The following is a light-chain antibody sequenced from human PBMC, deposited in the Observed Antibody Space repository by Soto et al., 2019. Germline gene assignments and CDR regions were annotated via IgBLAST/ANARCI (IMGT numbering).Light chain of an antibody. V-gene: IGKV3-11*01. CDR3: QQRINWPLI. CDR2: DVS. CDR1: QSVSSF. J-gene: IGKJ4*01. Sequence: EIVLTQSPATLSLSPGERATLSCRASQSVSSFLAWYQQRPGQPPRLLIYDVSNRATGSPTRFSGSGSGTDFTLAISSLEPEDFAVYYCQQRINWPLIFGGGTKVEIK.